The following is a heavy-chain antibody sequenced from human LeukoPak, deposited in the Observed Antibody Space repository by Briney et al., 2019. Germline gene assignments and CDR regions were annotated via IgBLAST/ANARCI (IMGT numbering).Heavy chain of an antibody. V-gene: IGHV4-39*01. Sequence: SETLSLTCTVSGGSISSYYWSWIRQPPGKGLEWIGSIYYSGSTYYNPSLKSRVTISVDTSKNQFSLKLSSVTAADTAVYYCARRDSLGYYFDYWGQGTLVTVSS. CDR2: IYYSGST. D-gene: IGHD2-15*01. J-gene: IGHJ4*02. CDR3: ARRDSLGYYFDY. CDR1: GGSISSYY.